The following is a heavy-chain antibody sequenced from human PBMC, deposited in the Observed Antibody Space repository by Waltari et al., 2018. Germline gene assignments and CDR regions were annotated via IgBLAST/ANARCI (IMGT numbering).Heavy chain of an antibody. CDR1: GYTFTGYY. V-gene: IGHV1-2*02. Sequence: QVQLVQSGAEVKKPGASVKVSCKASGYTFTGYYMHWVRQAPGQGLEWMGWINPNSGGTNYAQKFQGRVTMTRDTSISTAYMELSRLRSDDTAVYYCARGFSYSSSWYPTDYWGQGTLVTVSS. D-gene: IGHD6-13*01. CDR2: INPNSGGT. J-gene: IGHJ4*02. CDR3: ARGFSYSSSWYPTDY.